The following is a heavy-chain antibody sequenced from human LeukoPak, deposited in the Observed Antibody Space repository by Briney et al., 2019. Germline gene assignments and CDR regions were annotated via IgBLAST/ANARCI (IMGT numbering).Heavy chain of an antibody. D-gene: IGHD3-3*01. CDR3: ARGNGDFWSGRERYYYYYYYMDV. J-gene: IGHJ6*03. CDR1: GYTFTSYG. Sequence: ASVKVSCKASGYTFTSYGISWVRQAPGQGLEWMGWISAYNGNRNYAQKLQGRVTMTTDTSTSTAYMELRSLRSEDTAVYYCARGNGDFWSGRERYYYYYYYMDVWGKGTTVTVSS. V-gene: IGHV1-18*01. CDR2: ISAYNGNR.